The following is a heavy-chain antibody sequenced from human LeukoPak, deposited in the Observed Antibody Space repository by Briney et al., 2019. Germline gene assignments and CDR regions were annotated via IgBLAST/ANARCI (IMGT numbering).Heavy chain of an antibody. CDR1: GLSFNSVG. J-gene: IGHJ4*02. D-gene: IGHD6-13*01. Sequence: GGSLRLSCVVSGLSFNSVGMSWVRQAPGKGLEWVAFIRSDGSVKYYADSVRGRFTISRDNSKNTLYLQINSLRAEDTAVYYCAKDEAAAGVDFDYWGQGTLVTVYS. V-gene: IGHV3-30*02. CDR3: AKDEAAAGVDFDY. CDR2: IRSDGSVK.